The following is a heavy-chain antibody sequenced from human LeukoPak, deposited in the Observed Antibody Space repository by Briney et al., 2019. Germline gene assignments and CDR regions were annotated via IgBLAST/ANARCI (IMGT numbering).Heavy chain of an antibody. CDR1: GGTFSSYA. Sequence: GASVTVSCKASGGTFSSYAISWVRQAPGQGLEWMGGIIPSFGTANYAQKFQGRVTITADESTSTAYMELSSLRSEDTAVYYCARAPGYCSGGSCYSYYYYGMDVWGQGTTVTVSS. CDR3: ARAPGYCSGGSCYSYYYYGMDV. CDR2: IIPSFGTA. J-gene: IGHJ6*02. D-gene: IGHD2-15*01. V-gene: IGHV1-69*13.